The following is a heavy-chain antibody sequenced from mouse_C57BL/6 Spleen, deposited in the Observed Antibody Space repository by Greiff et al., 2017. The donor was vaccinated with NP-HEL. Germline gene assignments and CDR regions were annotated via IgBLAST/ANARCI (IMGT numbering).Heavy chain of an antibody. D-gene: IGHD1-1*01. CDR3: ARGAVLYGSSPFYAMDY. CDR2: IDPEDGET. J-gene: IGHJ4*01. V-gene: IGHV14-2*01. CDR1: GFNIKDYY. Sequence: VQLKESGAELVKPGASVKLSCTASGFNIKDYYMHWVKQRTEQGLEWIGRIDPEDGETKYAPKFQGKATITADTSSNTAYLQLSSLTSEDTAVYYCARGAVLYGSSPFYAMDYWGQGTSVTVSS.